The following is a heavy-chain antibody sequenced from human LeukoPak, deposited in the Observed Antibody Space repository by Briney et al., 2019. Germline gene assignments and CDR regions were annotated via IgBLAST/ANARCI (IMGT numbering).Heavy chain of an antibody. CDR3: ARDREDSSSHYSYGMDV. Sequence: PGGSLRLSCAASGFTVSSNYMSWVRQAPGKGLEWVSYISSSSSTIYYADSVKGRFTISRDNAKNSLYLQMNSLRAEDTAVYYCARDREDSSSHYSYGMDVWGQGTTVTVSS. CDR1: GFTVSSNY. D-gene: IGHD6-13*01. V-gene: IGHV3-48*04. J-gene: IGHJ6*02. CDR2: ISSSSSTI.